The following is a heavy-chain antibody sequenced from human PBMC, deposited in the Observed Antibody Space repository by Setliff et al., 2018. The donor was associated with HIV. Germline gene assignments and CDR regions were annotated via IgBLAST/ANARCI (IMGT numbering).Heavy chain of an antibody. J-gene: IGHJ4*02. CDR3: TRTNPLAAPPFDF. Sequence: SETLSLTCTVSGGSISSGSYYWSWIRQPAGKGLEWIGRIYTSGSTNYNPSLKSRVTISVDTSKNQFSLKLSSVTAADTAVYYCTRTNPLAAPPFDFWGQGTLVTVSS. D-gene: IGHD6-13*01. CDR1: GGSISSGSYY. CDR2: IYTSGST. V-gene: IGHV4-61*02.